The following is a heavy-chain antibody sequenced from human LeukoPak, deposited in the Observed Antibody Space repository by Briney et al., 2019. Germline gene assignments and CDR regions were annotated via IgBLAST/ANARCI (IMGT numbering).Heavy chain of an antibody. CDR3: ARRRGGLGAFDI. CDR2: IDNDGGST. V-gene: IGHV3-74*01. Sequence: PGGSLRLSCAASGFTFHSYWMHWVRQAPGKGLVWVSRIDNDGGSTTYADSVKGRFTISRDNAKNTLYLQMNSVRAEDTAVYYCARRRGGLGAFDIWGQGTMVAVSS. CDR1: GFTFHSYW. J-gene: IGHJ3*02. D-gene: IGHD3/OR15-3a*01.